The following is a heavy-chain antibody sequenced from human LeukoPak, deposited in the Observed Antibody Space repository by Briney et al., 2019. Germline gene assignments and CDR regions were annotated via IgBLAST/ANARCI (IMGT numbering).Heavy chain of an antibody. Sequence: SETLSLTCGVSGGSISSYYWSWIRQPPGKGLEWIGYIYYSGSASSHPSLKSRVTISVDTSKNQFSLKLNSVTAADTAVYYCARYDVLRSVDYWGQGTLVTVSS. CDR1: GGSISSYY. D-gene: IGHD3-9*01. V-gene: IGHV4-59*08. CDR2: IYYSGSA. J-gene: IGHJ4*02. CDR3: ARYDVLRSVDY.